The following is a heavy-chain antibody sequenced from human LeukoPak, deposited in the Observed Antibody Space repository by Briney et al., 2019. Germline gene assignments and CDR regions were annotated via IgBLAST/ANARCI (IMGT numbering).Heavy chain of an antibody. CDR3: AKFGYSYGTYYMDV. Sequence: GGSLRLSCAASGFTFSSYSMNWVRKAPGKGLEWVSSISSSSSYIYYADSVKGRFTISRDNAKNSLYLQMNSLRAEDTAVYYCAKFGYSYGTYYMDVWGKGTTATVSS. CDR1: GFTFSSYS. D-gene: IGHD5-18*01. CDR2: ISSSSSYI. J-gene: IGHJ6*03. V-gene: IGHV3-21*01.